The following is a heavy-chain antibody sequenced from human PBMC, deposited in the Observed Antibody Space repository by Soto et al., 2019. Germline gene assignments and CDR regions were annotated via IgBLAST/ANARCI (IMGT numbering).Heavy chain of an antibody. CDR2: INAGNGNT. V-gene: IGHV1-3*01. CDR1: GYTFTSYA. D-gene: IGHD5-18*01. CDR3: ARLDTAMAYYYFDY. J-gene: IGHJ4*02. Sequence: QVQLVQSGAEVKKPGASVKVSCMASGYTFTSYAMHWVRQAPGQRLEWMGWINAGNGNTKYSQKFQGRVTITRDTSASTAYMELSSLRSEDTAVYYCARLDTAMAYYYFDYWGQGTLVTVSS.